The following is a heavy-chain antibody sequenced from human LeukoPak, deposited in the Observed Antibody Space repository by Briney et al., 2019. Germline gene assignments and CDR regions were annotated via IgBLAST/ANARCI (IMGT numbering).Heavy chain of an antibody. CDR2: IYYSGST. Sequence: SETLSLTCTVSGGSNSSYYWSWIRQPPGKGLEWIGYIYYSGSTNYNPSLKSRVTISVDTSKNQFSLKLTSVTAADTAVYYCARGGSLGYCSGGSCPPFDYWGQGTLVTVSS. CDR3: ARGGSLGYCSGGSCPPFDY. V-gene: IGHV4-59*01. J-gene: IGHJ4*02. D-gene: IGHD2-15*01. CDR1: GGSNSSYY.